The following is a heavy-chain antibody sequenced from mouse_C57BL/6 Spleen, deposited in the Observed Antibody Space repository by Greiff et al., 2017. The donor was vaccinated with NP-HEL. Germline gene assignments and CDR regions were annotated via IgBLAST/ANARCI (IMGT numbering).Heavy chain of an antibody. Sequence: EVQLVESGGDLVKPGGSLKLSCAASGFTFSSYGMSWVRQTPDKRLEWVATISSGGSYTYYPYSVKGRFTISRDNAKNTLYLQMSSLKSEDTAMYYCTRQGQDYGSSSYYFDYWGQGTTLTVSS. D-gene: IGHD1-1*01. CDR1: GFTFSSYG. J-gene: IGHJ2*01. V-gene: IGHV5-6*01. CDR2: ISSGGSYT. CDR3: TRQGQDYGSSSYYFDY.